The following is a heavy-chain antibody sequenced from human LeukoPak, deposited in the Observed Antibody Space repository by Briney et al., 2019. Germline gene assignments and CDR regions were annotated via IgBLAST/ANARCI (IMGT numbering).Heavy chain of an antibody. V-gene: IGHV3-23*01. CDR2: ISGSGGII. J-gene: IGHJ4*02. CDR3: AKDVSGTWYGED. Sequence: GGSLRLSCAASGYTFSSYAMSWVRQAPGKGLEWVSAISGSGGIIYYADFVKGRFTISRDNSKNTLYLQMTSLRAEDTALYYCAKDVSGTWYGEDWGQGTLVTVSS. CDR1: GYTFSSYA. D-gene: IGHD3-10*01.